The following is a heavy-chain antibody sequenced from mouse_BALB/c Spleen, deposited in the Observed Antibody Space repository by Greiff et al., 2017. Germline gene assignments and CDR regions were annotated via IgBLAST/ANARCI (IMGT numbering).Heavy chain of an antibody. J-gene: IGHJ2*01. CDR2: IRNKANGYTT. Sequence: EVMLVESGGGLVQPGGSLRLSCATSGFTFTDYYMSWVRQPPGKALEWLGFIRNKANGYTTEYSASVKGRFTISRDNSQSILYLQMNTLRAEDSATYYCAREMMYFDYWGQGTTLTVSS. D-gene: IGHD2-3*01. V-gene: IGHV7-3*02. CDR1: GFTFTDYY. CDR3: AREMMYFDY.